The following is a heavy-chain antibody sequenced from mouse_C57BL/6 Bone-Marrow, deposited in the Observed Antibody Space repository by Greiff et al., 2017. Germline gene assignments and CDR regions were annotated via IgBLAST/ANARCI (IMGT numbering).Heavy chain of an antibody. CDR3: ARPDYGSSRAVAY. D-gene: IGHD1-1*01. CDR2: ISNGGGST. J-gene: IGHJ3*01. Sequence: EVKLVESGGGLVQPGGSLKLSCAASGFTFSDYYMYWVRQTPEKRLEWVAYISNGGGSTYYPDTVKGRFTISRDNAKNTLYLQMSRLKSEDTAMYYCARPDYGSSRAVAYWGQGTLVTVSA. CDR1: GFTFSDYY. V-gene: IGHV5-12*01.